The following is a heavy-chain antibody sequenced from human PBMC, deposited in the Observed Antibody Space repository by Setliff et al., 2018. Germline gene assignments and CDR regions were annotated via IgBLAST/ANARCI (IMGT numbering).Heavy chain of an antibody. CDR3: ARLSWNGLRYYGLDV. Sequence: PSETLSLTCKVSGDSIIGYYWSWIRQAPGKGLDWIGYVYSGGSPNYNPSLMSQVSISVDTSKNQFSLKLRSVTAADTAVYYCARLSWNGLRYYGLDVWGQGTTVTVSS. CDR1: GDSIIGYY. CDR2: VYSGGSP. J-gene: IGHJ6*02. D-gene: IGHD3-3*01. V-gene: IGHV4-59*01.